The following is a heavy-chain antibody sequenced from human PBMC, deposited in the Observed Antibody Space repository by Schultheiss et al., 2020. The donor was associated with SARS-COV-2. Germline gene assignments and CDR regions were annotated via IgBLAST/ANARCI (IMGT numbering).Heavy chain of an antibody. Sequence: GGSLRLSCAASGFTFSRYAMSWVRQAPGKGLEWVSSLSGSDDDTYYADSVKGRFTISRDNAKSLLFLQMNSLRAEDTAVYYCARVGRDCSHGVCYNAEYFQHWGQGTLVTVSS. J-gene: IGHJ1*01. D-gene: IGHD2-8*01. CDR1: GFTFSRYA. CDR3: ARVGRDCSHGVCYNAEYFQH. CDR2: LSGSDDDT. V-gene: IGHV3-23*01.